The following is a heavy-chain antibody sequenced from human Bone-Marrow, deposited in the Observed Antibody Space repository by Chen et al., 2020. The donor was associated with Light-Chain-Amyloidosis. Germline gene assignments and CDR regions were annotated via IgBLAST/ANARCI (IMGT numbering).Heavy chain of an antibody. CDR1: GNSISRGYF. CDR3: ARAGDWQWPADFDY. J-gene: IGHJ4*02. V-gene: IGHV4-38-2*01. D-gene: IGHD6-19*01. CDR2: IYYSGST. Sequence: QVQLQQSGPGLVKPSETLSLICAVSGNSISRGYFWGWIRQPPGKGLEWIGSIYYSGSTYYNPSLKSRVTISVDTSKNQFSLKLSSVTAADTAVYYCARAGDWQWPADFDYWGQGTLVTVSS.